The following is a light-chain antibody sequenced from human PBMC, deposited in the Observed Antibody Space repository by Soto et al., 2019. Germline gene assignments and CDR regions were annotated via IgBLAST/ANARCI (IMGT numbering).Light chain of an antibody. V-gene: IGKV3-20*01. Sequence: EIVLTQSPGTLSLSPGERATLSCWASESVTKNFLAWYQQKPGQSPRLLMYGAAYRPTGIPDRFSGSGSGADFTLTISRLEPEDFAVYYCQQYGNSPVTFGPGTKGDIK. CDR3: QQYGNSPVT. J-gene: IGKJ3*01. CDR2: GAA. CDR1: ESVTKNF.